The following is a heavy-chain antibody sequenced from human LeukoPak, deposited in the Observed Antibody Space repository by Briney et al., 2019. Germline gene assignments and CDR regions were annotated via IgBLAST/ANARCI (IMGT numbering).Heavy chain of an antibody. V-gene: IGHV3-23*01. Sequence: GGSLRLSCAASGFTFSSYAMSWVRQAPGKGLEWVSGISDSGGSTYHADSVKGRFTISRDNAKNTLYLQMDSLRAEDTAVYYCTTGIGNYYYYWGQGTLVTVAS. CDR3: TTGIGNYYYY. J-gene: IGHJ4*02. CDR1: GFTFSSYA. D-gene: IGHD1-14*01. CDR2: ISDSGGST.